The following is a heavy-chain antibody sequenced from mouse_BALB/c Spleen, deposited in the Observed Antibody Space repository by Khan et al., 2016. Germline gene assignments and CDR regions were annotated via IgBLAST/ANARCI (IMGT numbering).Heavy chain of an antibody. CDR2: INSNTGEP. Sequence: QIQLVQSGPELKKPGETVKISCKASGYTFTNYGMNWVKQAPGKGLKWMGWINSNTGEPTYAEEFKGRFAFSLETSASTAYLQINNLKDEDTATYFWARTGDYPDYAMDYWGQGTSVTVSS. CDR1: GYTFTNYG. J-gene: IGHJ4*01. V-gene: IGHV9-3*02. CDR3: ARTGDYPDYAMDY. D-gene: IGHD2-13*01.